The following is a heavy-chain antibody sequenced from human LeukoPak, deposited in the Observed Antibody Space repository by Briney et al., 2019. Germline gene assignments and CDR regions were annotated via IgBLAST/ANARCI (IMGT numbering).Heavy chain of an antibody. CDR2: IYHSGST. CDR1: GYSISSGYY. J-gene: IGHJ5*02. D-gene: IGHD2-21*01. V-gene: IGHV4-38-2*01. CDR3: ARQLMWSWFDP. Sequence: SETLSLTCAVSGYSISSGYYWGWIRQPPGKGLEWIGSIYHSGSTYYNPSLESRVTISVDTSKNQFSLKLSSVTAADTAVYYCARQLMWSWFDPWGQGTLVTVSS.